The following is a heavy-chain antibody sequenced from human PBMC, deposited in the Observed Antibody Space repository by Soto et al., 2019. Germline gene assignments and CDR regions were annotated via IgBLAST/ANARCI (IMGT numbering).Heavy chain of an antibody. CDR2: ISGSGGST. Sequence: GGSLRLSCAASGFTFSSYAMSWVRQAPGKGLEWVSAISGSGGSTYYADSVKGRFTISRDNSKNTLYLQMNSLRAEDTAVYYCAKEGYCSSTSCYELKGAFDIWGQGTMVTVSS. V-gene: IGHV3-23*01. D-gene: IGHD2-2*01. CDR3: AKEGYCSSTSCYELKGAFDI. CDR1: GFTFSSYA. J-gene: IGHJ3*02.